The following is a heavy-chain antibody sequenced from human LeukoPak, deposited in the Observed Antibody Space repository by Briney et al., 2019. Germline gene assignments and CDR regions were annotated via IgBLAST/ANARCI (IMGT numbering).Heavy chain of an antibody. Sequence: GGSLRLSCAASGFTFSSYSMSWARQAPGKGMEWVANIKQDGSEKYYVDSVKGRFTISRDNAKNSLYLQMNTLRAEHTAVYYCARDGYSSSGFYGMDVWGQGTTVTVSS. V-gene: IGHV3-7*03. CDR2: IKQDGSEK. CDR1: GFTFSSYS. CDR3: ARDGYSSSGFYGMDV. D-gene: IGHD6-13*01. J-gene: IGHJ6*02.